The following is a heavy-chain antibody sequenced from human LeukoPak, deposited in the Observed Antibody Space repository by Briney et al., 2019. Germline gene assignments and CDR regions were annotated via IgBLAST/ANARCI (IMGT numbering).Heavy chain of an antibody. J-gene: IGHJ6*02. D-gene: IGHD3-10*01. CDR1: GFTFSSYG. V-gene: IGHV3-30*18. Sequence: GRSLRLSCAASGFTFSSYGMHWVRQAPGKGLEWVAVISYDGSNKYYADSVKGRFTISRDNFKNTLYLQMNSLRAEDTAVYYCAKITMVRGAQHGMDVWGQGTTVTVSS. CDR3: AKITMVRGAQHGMDV. CDR2: ISYDGSNK.